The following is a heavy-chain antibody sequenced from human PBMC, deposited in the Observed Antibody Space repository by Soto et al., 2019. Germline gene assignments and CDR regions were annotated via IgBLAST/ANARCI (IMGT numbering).Heavy chain of an antibody. J-gene: IGHJ6*02. D-gene: IGHD4-4*01. CDR1: GYTFTSYA. Sequence: QVQLVQSGAEVKKPGASVKVSCKASGYTFTSYAMHWVRQAPGQRLEWMGWINAGNGNTKYSQKFQGRVTITRDTSASTAYMELSSLRSEDTAVYYCASSYSNYALIDYYYYGMDVWGHGTMVTVSS. V-gene: IGHV1-3*01. CDR2: INAGNGNT. CDR3: ASSYSNYALIDYYYYGMDV.